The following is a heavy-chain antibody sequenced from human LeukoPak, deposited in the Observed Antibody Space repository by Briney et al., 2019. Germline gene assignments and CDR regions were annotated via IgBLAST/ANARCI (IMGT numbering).Heavy chain of an antibody. CDR1: GFTFSSYG. D-gene: IGHD2-15*01. V-gene: IGHV3-30*18. CDR3: AKDHRRYCSGGSCYDFDY. J-gene: IGHJ4*02. CDR2: ISYDGSNK. Sequence: SGGSLRLSCAAAGFTFSSYGMDWVRQAPGKGREGGAVISYDGSNKYYADSVQGRFTISRDNSKNTLYLQLNSLRAEDTAVYYCAKDHRRYCSGGSCYDFDYWGQGTLVTVSS.